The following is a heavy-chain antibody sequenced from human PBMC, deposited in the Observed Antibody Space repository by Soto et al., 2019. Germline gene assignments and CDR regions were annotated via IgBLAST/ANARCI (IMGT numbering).Heavy chain of an antibody. V-gene: IGHV4-31*03. CDR1: GGSISSGGYY. Sequence: SETLSLTCTVSGGSISSGGYYWSWIRQHPGKGLEWIGYIYYSGSTYYNPSLKSRVTISVDTSKNQFSLKLSSVTAADTAVYYCARNAVGFGSYYYYGMDVWGQGTTVTVSS. CDR2: IYYSGST. D-gene: IGHD3-10*01. CDR3: ARNAVGFGSYYYYGMDV. J-gene: IGHJ6*02.